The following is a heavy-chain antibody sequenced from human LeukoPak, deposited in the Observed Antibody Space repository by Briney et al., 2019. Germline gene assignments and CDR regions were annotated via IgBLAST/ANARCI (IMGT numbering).Heavy chain of an antibody. J-gene: IGHJ4*02. D-gene: IGHD6-19*01. CDR2: IYYSGSI. CDR3: ARGDSSDWQYFFDY. Sequence: SETLSLTCTVSGGSISPFYWNWIRQPQGKELEWIGYIYYSGSINYNPSLKGRVTISLDTSKNQFSLKLSSVTAADTAVYYCARGDSSDWQYFFDYWGQGTLVTVSS. V-gene: IGHV4-59*01. CDR1: GGSISPFY.